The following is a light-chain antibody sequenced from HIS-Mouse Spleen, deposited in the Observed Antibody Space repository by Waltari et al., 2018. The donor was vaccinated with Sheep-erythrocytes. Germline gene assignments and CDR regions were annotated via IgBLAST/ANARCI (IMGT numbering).Light chain of an antibody. CDR2: DAP. V-gene: IGKV1D-13*01. CDR3: QQFNNYPRT. Sequence: AIQLTQSPSSLSASVADRVTITCRASRGISSALAWYQQKPGKAPKLLIYDAPSLESGVPSRFSGSGSGTDFTLTISSLQPEDFATYYCQQFNNYPRTFGQGTKVEIK. CDR1: RGISSA. J-gene: IGKJ1*01.